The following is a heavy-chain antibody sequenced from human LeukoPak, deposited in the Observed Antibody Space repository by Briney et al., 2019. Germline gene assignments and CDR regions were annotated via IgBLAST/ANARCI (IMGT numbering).Heavy chain of an antibody. J-gene: IGHJ6*02. CDR2: IYYTGST. V-gene: IGHV4-59*08. D-gene: IGHD6-19*01. Sequence: PSETLSLTCTVSGGSISTYYWSWIRQPPGKGLEWIGYIYYTGSTSYNPSLKSRVTISVDTSKNQFSLKLSPVTAADTAVYYCARRPHTGYSGDWGPHDYYYGMNVWGQGTTVTVSS. CDR3: ARRPHTGYSGDWGPHDYYYGMNV. CDR1: GGSISTYY.